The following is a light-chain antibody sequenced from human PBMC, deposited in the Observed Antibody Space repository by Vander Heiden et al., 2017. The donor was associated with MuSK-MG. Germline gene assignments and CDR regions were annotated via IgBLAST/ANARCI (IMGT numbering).Light chain of an antibody. J-gene: IGKJ2*01. Sequence: DIQMTKSQSSLSASLRDRVSITCRASQSISSYLNWYQQKPVKAPKLLIYAAYSLQSGVPSRFSGSGSGTDFPLTISSLQPEDFATYYCQQSYSTPYPFGQGTKLDIK. V-gene: IGKV1-39*01. CDR1: QSISSY. CDR2: AAY. CDR3: QQSYSTPYP.